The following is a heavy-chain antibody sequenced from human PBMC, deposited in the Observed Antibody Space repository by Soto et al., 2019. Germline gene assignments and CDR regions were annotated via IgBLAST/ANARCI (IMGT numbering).Heavy chain of an antibody. V-gene: IGHV3-23*01. D-gene: IGHD5-12*01. Sequence: EVQLLESGGGLVQPGGSLRLSCAASGFTFSSYAMTWVRQAPGKGPEWVSGISGSGGTTYYADSVKGRFTISRDNSKNTLYLQMNSRRVEDTAVYYCAKDLLFGATIAFEYWGQGTLVTVSP. CDR2: ISGSGGTT. J-gene: IGHJ4*02. CDR1: GFTFSSYA. CDR3: AKDLLFGATIAFEY.